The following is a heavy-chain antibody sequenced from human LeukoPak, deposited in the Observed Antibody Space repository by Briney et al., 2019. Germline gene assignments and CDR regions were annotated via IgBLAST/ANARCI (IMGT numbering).Heavy chain of an antibody. V-gene: IGHV1-2*02. CDR2: INPNSGGT. CDR1: GYTFTGYY. CDR3: ARDRLTGTANWFDP. J-gene: IGHJ5*02. Sequence: ALVKVSCKASGYTFTGYYMHWVRQAPGQGLEWMGWINPNSGGTNYAQKFQGRVTMTRDTSISTAYMELSRLRSDDTAVYYCARDRLTGTANWFDPWGQGTLVTVSS. D-gene: IGHD1-20*01.